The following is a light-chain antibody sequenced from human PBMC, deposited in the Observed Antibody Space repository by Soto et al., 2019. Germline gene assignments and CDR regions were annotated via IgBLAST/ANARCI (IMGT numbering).Light chain of an antibody. CDR2: KAS. CDR1: QTIRSW. J-gene: IGKJ1*01. V-gene: IGKV1-5*03. Sequence: DIQMTQSPSTLSGSVGDRVTITCRASQTIRSWLAWYQQKPGKAPKLLIYKASTLKSGVPSRFSGSGSGTECSLTISSLQPDDVATYYCQDYNSYSEAFGQGTKVELK. CDR3: QDYNSYSEA.